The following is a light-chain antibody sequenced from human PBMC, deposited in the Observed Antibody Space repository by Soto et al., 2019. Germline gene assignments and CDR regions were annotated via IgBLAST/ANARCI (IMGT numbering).Light chain of an antibody. J-gene: IGKJ1*01. CDR1: QSISSW. CDR3: PQYNREVT. Sequence: DIQMTQSPSTLSASIGDRVTITCRASQSISSWLAWYQQKPGKVPKPLIYRASTLESGVPSRFSGSGSGTELALTINGLQPDDFTTYYCPQYNREVTFGQGTKVEIK. CDR2: RAS. V-gene: IGKV1-5*03.